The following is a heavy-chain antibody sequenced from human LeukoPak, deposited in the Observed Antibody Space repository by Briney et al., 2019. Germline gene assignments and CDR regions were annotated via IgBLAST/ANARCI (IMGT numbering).Heavy chain of an antibody. V-gene: IGHV1-69*06. D-gene: IGHD3-22*01. CDR1: GGTFSSYA. Sequence: SVKVSCKASGGTFSSYAISWVRQAPGQGLEWMGRIIPIFGTANYAQKFQGRVTITAAKSTSTAYMELSSLRSEDTAVYYCARDREDYDDSSGYDWGQGTLVTVSS. CDR2: IIPIFGTA. J-gene: IGHJ4*02. CDR3: ARDREDYDDSSGYD.